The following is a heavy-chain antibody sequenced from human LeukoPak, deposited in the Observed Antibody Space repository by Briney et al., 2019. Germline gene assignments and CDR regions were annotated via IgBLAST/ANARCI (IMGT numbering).Heavy chain of an antibody. Sequence: PGGSLRLSCAASGFTFSSYAMSWVRQAPGKGLEWVSSINSGSSHIYYADSVKGRFTISRDNAKNSLYLQMNSLRVEDTAVYYCARGADTGYSSDYWGQGTLVTVSS. CDR3: ARGADTGYSSDY. D-gene: IGHD3-9*01. CDR1: GFTFSSYA. J-gene: IGHJ4*02. V-gene: IGHV3-21*01. CDR2: INSGSSHI.